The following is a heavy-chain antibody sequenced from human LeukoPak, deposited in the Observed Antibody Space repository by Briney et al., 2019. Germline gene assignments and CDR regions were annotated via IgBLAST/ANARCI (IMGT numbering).Heavy chain of an antibody. Sequence: ASVKVSCKASQYSFSDYAIHWVRQAPGQRLEWMGWINAGNGNTKYSQKFQGRVTITRDTSASTAYMELSSLRSEDTAVYYCARDDESAWFGESLFDYWGQGTLVTVSS. CDR3: ARDDESAWFGESLFDY. V-gene: IGHV1-3*01. D-gene: IGHD3-10*01. J-gene: IGHJ4*02. CDR2: INAGNGNT. CDR1: QYSFSDYA.